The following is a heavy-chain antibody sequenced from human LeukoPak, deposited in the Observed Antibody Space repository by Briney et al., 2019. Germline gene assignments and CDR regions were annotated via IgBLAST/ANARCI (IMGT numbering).Heavy chain of an antibody. CDR3: ARASSSWGQIDY. V-gene: IGHV3-23*01. Sequence: GGSLRLSCAAFGFTFSSYAMNWVRQAPGKGLEWVSAISGSGGSTYYADSVKGRFTISRDNSRNTLYLQMNSLRAEDTAVFYCARASSSWGQIDYWGQGTLVTVSS. CDR2: ISGSGGST. CDR1: GFTFSSYA. J-gene: IGHJ4*02. D-gene: IGHD6-13*01.